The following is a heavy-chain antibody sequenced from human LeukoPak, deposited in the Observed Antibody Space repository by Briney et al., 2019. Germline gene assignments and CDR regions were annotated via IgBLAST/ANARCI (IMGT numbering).Heavy chain of an antibody. CDR2: IYYSGST. CDR3: ARVGSEQWLVPLVPDY. Sequence: PSETLPLTCTVSGGSISSGGYYWSWIRQPPGKGLEWIGYIYYSGSTYYNPSLKSRVTISVDTSKNQFSLKLSSVTAADTAVYYCARVGSEQWLVPLVPDYWGQGTLVTVSS. CDR1: GGSISSGGYY. D-gene: IGHD6-19*01. J-gene: IGHJ4*02. V-gene: IGHV4-31*03.